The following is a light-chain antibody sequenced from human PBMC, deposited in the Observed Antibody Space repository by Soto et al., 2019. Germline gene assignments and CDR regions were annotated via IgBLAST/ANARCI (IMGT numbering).Light chain of an antibody. CDR2: AVS. V-gene: IGLV2-14*01. CDR1: SSDVGLYGY. CDR3: SSYATTTTL. Sequence: QSVLAQPASVSGSPGQSLTISCTGTSSDVGLYGYVSWYQQHPGKAPQLMIYAVSNRPSGVSNRFSASKSGNTASLFISGLQAEDEADYYCSSYATTTTLFGGGTKVTVL. J-gene: IGLJ2*01.